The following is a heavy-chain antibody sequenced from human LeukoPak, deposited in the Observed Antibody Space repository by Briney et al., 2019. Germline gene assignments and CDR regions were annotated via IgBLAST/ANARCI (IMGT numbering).Heavy chain of an antibody. J-gene: IGHJ3*02. V-gene: IGHV3-73*01. CDR2: IRSKADIYAT. D-gene: IGHD3-22*01. CDR1: GFTFSDSA. Sequence: PGGSLRLSCAASGFTFSDSAMHCARQATGKGLVCVGRIRSKADIYATAYDASVKGSFTISRDDSKNTSYLQMNSLKTEETAVYYCTRHGDYYDSSGYYIDAFDIWGQGTMVTVSS. CDR3: TRHGDYYDSSGYYIDAFDI.